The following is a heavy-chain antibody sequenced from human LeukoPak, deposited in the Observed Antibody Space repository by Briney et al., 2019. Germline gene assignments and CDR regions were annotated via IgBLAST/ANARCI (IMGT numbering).Heavy chain of an antibody. CDR1: GFTFSSYS. V-gene: IGHV3-30-3*01. D-gene: IGHD1-14*01. J-gene: IGHJ4*02. Sequence: PGGSLRLSCAASGFTFSSYSMHWVRQAPGKGLEWVAVISYDGSNKYNADSVKGRFTISRDNSKNTLYLQMNSLRTEDTAVYYCARDPGPTGGFDYWGQGTLVTVSS. CDR2: ISYDGSNK. CDR3: ARDPGPTGGFDY.